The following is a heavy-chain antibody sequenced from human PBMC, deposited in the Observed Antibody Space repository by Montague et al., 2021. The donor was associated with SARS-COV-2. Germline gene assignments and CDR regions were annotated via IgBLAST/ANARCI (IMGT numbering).Heavy chain of an antibody. J-gene: IGHJ6*02. Sequence: SETLSLTCAVYGGSFSGYYWSWIRQPPGKGLEWIGEINHSGSTNYNPSLKSRVTITVDTSKNQFSLKLSSVTAADTAVYYCARGRVGGALAFYYYYGMDVWGQGTTVTVSS. V-gene: IGHV4-34*01. CDR3: ARGRVGGALAFYYYYGMDV. CDR1: GGSFSGYY. CDR2: INHSGST. D-gene: IGHD1-26*01.